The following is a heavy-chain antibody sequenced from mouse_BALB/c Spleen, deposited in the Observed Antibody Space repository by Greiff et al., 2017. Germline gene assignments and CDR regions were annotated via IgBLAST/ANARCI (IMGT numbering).Heavy chain of an antibody. J-gene: IGHJ3*01. Sequence: QVQLQQSGAELVRPGTSVKVSCKASGYAFTNYLIEWVKQRPGQGLEWIGVINPGSGGTNYTEKFKGKATLTADKSSSTAYMQLSSLTSDDSAVYFCARSDYGNPAWFAYWGQGTLVTVSA. CDR3: ARSDYGNPAWFAY. CDR1: GYAFTNYL. V-gene: IGHV1-54*01. CDR2: INPGSGGT. D-gene: IGHD2-1*01.